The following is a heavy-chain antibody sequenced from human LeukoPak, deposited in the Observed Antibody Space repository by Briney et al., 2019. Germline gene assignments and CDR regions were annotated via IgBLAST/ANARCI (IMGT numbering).Heavy chain of an antibody. CDR3: ARGAYGSGSYGDNWFDP. D-gene: IGHD3-10*01. Sequence: PGGSLRLSCAASGFTLSNAWMNWVRQAPGKGLEWVSVIYSGGSTYYADSVKGRFTISRDNSKNTLYLQMNSLRAEDTAVYYCARGAYGSGSYGDNWFDPWGQGTLVTVSS. J-gene: IGHJ5*02. CDR1: GFTLSNAW. V-gene: IGHV3-66*01. CDR2: IYSGGST.